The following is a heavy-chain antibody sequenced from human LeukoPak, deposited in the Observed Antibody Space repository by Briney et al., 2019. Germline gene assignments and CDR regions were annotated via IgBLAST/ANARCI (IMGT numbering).Heavy chain of an antibody. V-gene: IGHV3-11*03. D-gene: IGHD6-19*01. CDR3: ARFSSGWYYFDY. CDR1: GFTFSDYY. CDR2: ISSRSSHT. Sequence: GGSLRLSCAASGFTFSDYYMSWIRQAPGKGLEWVSYISSRSSHTNYADSVKGRFTISRDNAKNSLYLQMNSLRADDTAVYYCARFSSGWYYFDYWGQGTLVTVSS. J-gene: IGHJ4*02.